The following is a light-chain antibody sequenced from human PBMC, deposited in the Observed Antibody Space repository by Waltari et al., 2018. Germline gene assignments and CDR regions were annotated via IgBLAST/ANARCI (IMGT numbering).Light chain of an antibody. CDR3: AAWDDSLNGWV. V-gene: IGLV1-36*01. CDR1: SSNIENNG. Sequence: QSVLTQPPSVSEAPRQRVTLSCSGTSSNIENNGVTWYQQFPGTAPRLLVYQDDMVPSGVSDRFSGSKSGTSASLAISGLQSEDEADYYCAAWDDSLNGWVFGGGTKLTVL. CDR2: QDD. J-gene: IGLJ3*02.